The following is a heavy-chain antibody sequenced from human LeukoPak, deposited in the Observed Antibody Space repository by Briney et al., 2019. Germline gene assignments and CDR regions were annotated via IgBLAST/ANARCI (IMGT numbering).Heavy chain of an antibody. J-gene: IGHJ4*02. Sequence: ASVKVSCQASGYTFTSYYMHWVRQAPGQGLEWMGIINPSGGSTTYAQKFQGRVTMTRDTSTSTVYMELSSLRSEDTAVFYCARGGSLAAAPHRYYFDYWGQGTPVTVSS. D-gene: IGHD6-19*01. V-gene: IGHV1-46*01. CDR1: GYTFTSYY. CDR2: INPSGGST. CDR3: ARGGSLAAAPHRYYFDY.